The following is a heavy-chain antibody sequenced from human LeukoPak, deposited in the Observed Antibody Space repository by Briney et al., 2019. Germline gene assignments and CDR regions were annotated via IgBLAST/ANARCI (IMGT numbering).Heavy chain of an antibody. D-gene: IGHD2-2*01. Sequence: SVKVSCKASGYTFTGYYMHWVRQAHGQGLEWMGRINPNSGGTNYAQKFQGRVTMTRDTSISTAYMELSRLRSDDTAVYYCARDLPIVVVPGANDAFDIWGQGTMVTVSS. CDR3: ARDLPIVVVPGANDAFDI. J-gene: IGHJ3*02. CDR2: INPNSGGT. V-gene: IGHV1-2*06. CDR1: GYTFTGYY.